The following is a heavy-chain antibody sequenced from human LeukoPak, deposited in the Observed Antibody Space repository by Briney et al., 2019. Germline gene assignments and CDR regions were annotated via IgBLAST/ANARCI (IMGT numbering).Heavy chain of an antibody. J-gene: IGHJ5*02. CDR1: GGTFSSYA. D-gene: IGHD1-26*01. V-gene: IGHV1-69*05. Sequence: ASVKVSCQASGGTFSSYAISWVRQAPGQGLEWMGGIIPIFGTANYAQKFQGRVTITTDESTSTAYMELSSLRSEDTAVYYCARVAQVGATTWFDPWGQGTLVTVSS. CDR3: ARVAQVGATTWFDP. CDR2: IIPIFGTA.